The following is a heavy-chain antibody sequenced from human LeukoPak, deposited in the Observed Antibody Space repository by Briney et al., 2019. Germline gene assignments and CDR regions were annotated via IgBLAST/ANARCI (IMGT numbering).Heavy chain of an antibody. V-gene: IGHV4-4*07. CDR2: IYTSGST. J-gene: IGHJ5*02. D-gene: IGHD3-9*01. CDR1: GGSISSYY. Sequence: SETLSLTCTVSGGSISSYYWSWIRQPAGKGLEWIGRIYTSGSTNYNPSLKSRVTMSVDTSKNQFSLKLSSVTAADTAVYYCARDAPEVLRYFDWFPGPTGNWFDPWGQGTLVTVSS. CDR3: ARDAPEVLRYFDWFPGPTGNWFDP.